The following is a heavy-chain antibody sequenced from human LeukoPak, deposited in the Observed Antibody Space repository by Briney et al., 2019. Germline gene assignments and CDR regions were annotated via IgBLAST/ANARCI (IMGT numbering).Heavy chain of an antibody. CDR1: GYTFTGYY. J-gene: IGHJ5*02. D-gene: IGHD1-1*01. CDR2: INPNSGGT. Sequence: ASVKVSCKASGYTFTGYYMHWVRQAPGQGLEWMGWINPNSGGTNYAQKFQGRVTMTRDTSISTAYMELSRLRSDDTAVYYCARVWYNWNDGVFYWFDPWGQGTLVTVSS. V-gene: IGHV1-2*02. CDR3: ARVWYNWNDGVFYWFDP.